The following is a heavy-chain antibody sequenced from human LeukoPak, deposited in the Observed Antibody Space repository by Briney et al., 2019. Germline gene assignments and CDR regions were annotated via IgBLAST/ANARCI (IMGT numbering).Heavy chain of an antibody. CDR1: GGSISSGSYY. CDR2: IDTSGST. J-gene: IGHJ4*02. V-gene: IGHV4-61*02. Sequence: SETLSLTCTVSGGSISSGSYYWSWIRQPAGKGLEWIGRIDTSGSTNYNPSLKSRFTISVDTSKNQFSLKLSSVTAADTAVYYCARGRAIDYWGQGTLVTVSS. CDR3: ARGRAIDY. D-gene: IGHD5-12*01.